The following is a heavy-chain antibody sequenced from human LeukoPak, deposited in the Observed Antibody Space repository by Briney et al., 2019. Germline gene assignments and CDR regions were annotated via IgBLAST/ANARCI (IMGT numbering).Heavy chain of an antibody. CDR2: IYYSGST. CDR1: GGSISSSSYY. D-gene: IGHD1-26*01. Sequence: SETLSLTCTVSGGSISSSSYYLGWIRQPPGKGLEWIGSIYYSGSTYYNPSLKSRVTISVDMSKNQFSLKLSSVTAADTAVYYCARHVGATISYYYYYMDVWGKGTTVTVSS. CDR3: ARHVGATISYYYYYMDV. V-gene: IGHV4-39*01. J-gene: IGHJ6*03.